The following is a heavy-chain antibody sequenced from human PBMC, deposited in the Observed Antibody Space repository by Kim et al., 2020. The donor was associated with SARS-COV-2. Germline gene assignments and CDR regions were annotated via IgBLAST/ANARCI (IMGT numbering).Heavy chain of an antibody. J-gene: IGHJ6*02. D-gene: IGHD5-12*01. CDR3: ARHRGWISVMDV. V-gene: IGHV4-39*01. Sequence: YNPSLKSRVTISVDTSKNQFSLKLSSVTAADTAVYYCARHRGWISVMDVWGQGTTVTVSS.